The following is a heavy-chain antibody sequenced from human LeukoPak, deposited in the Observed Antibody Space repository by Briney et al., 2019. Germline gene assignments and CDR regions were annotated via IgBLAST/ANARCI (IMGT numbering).Heavy chain of an antibody. CDR2: IYYSGST. V-gene: IGHV4-31*03. J-gene: IGHJ3*02. D-gene: IGHD4-23*01. CDR1: GGSISSGGYY. CDR3: ARATVANGETFDI. Sequence: SETLSLTCTVSGGSISSGGYYWSWIRQHPGKGLEWIGYIYYSGSTYYNPSLKSRVTISVDTSKNQFSLKLSSVTAADTAVYYCARATVANGETFDIWGQGTMVTVSS.